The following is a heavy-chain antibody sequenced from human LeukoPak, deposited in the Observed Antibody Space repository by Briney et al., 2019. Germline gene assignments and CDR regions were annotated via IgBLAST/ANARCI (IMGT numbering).Heavy chain of an antibody. CDR2: IWYDGSNK. J-gene: IGHJ6*02. D-gene: IGHD2-2*01. Sequence: GRSRRLSCAASGFTFSSYGMHWVRQAPGKGLEWVAVIWYDGSNKYYADSVKGRFTISRDNSKNTLYLQMNSLRAEDTAVYYCARLNEPAAPIPYYYYGMDVWGQGTTVTVSS. V-gene: IGHV3-33*01. CDR3: ARLNEPAAPIPYYYYGMDV. CDR1: GFTFSSYG.